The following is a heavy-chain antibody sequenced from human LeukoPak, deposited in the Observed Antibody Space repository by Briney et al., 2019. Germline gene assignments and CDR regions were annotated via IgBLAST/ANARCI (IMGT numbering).Heavy chain of an antibody. CDR1: GFTFNNYW. J-gene: IGHJ4*02. CDR2: INQDGSAK. V-gene: IGHV3-7*01. D-gene: IGHD6-19*01. CDR3: AKDEAVAGRFDY. Sequence: GGSLRLSCVASGFTFNNYWMSWVRQAPGKGLEWVANINQDGSAKFYVDSVKGRFTISRDNAKTSLYLQVNSLRVDDTAVYYCAKDEAVAGRFDYWGQGTLVTVSS.